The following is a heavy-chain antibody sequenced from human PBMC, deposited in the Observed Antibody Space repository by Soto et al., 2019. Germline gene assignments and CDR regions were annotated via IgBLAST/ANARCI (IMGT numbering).Heavy chain of an antibody. CDR3: ARGGYGSSWNAAFDI. J-gene: IGHJ3*02. CDR1: GFTFSSFS. CDR2: ISSSSGYI. V-gene: IGHV3-21*01. Sequence: ERHLVESGGGLVQPGGSLRLSCAVSGFTFSSFSMNWVRQAPGKGLEWVSSISSSSGYIYYADSVKGRFTISRDNANNSLSLQMNSLRAEDTAVYYCARGGYGSSWNAAFDIWGQGTMVTVSS. D-gene: IGHD6-13*01.